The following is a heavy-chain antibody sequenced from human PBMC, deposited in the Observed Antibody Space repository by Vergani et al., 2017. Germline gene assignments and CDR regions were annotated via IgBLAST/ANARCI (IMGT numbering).Heavy chain of an antibody. CDR2: INHSGST. Sequence: QVQLQQWGAGLLKPSETLSLTCAVYGGSFSGYYWSWIRQPPGKGLEWIGEINHSGSTNYNPSLKSRVTISVDTSKNQFSLKLSSVTAADTAVYYCAGERGGGIAVAGTGRNDAFDIWGQGTMVTVSS. CDR3: AGERGGGIAVAGTGRNDAFDI. CDR1: GGSFSGYY. J-gene: IGHJ3*02. V-gene: IGHV4-34*01. D-gene: IGHD6-19*01.